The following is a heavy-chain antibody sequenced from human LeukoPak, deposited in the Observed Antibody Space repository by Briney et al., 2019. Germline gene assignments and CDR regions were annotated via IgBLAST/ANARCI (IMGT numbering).Heavy chain of an antibody. CDR3: ARGVVLHNFDY. Sequence: SVKVSCKASGGTFSSYAISWVRQAPGQGLEWMGRIIPILGIANYAQKFQGRVTITADKSTSTAYMELSSLRSDDTAVYYCARGVVLHNFDYWGQGTLVTVSS. D-gene: IGHD3-3*01. J-gene: IGHJ4*02. CDR2: IIPILGIA. V-gene: IGHV1-69*04. CDR1: GGTFSSYA.